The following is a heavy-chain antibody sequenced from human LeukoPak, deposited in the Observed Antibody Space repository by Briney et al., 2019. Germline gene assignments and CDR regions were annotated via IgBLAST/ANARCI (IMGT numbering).Heavy chain of an antibody. V-gene: IGHV3-21*04. J-gene: IGHJ3*02. CDR2: ISSSSSYI. D-gene: IGHD4-17*01. CDR1: GFTFSSYS. Sequence: GESLRLSCAASGFTFSSYSMNWVRQAPGKGLEWVSSISSSSSYIYYADSVKGRFTISRDNSKNTLYLQMNSLRAEDTAVYYCAKKRHGAPLDAFNIWGQGTMVTVSS. CDR3: AKKRHGAPLDAFNI.